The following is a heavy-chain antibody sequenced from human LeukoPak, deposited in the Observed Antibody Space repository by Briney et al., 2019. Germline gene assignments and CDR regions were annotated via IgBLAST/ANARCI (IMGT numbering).Heavy chain of an antibody. CDR3: ARGYCSGGRCYSGVLDY. J-gene: IGHJ4*02. D-gene: IGHD2-15*01. Sequence: PGGSLRLSCAASGFTFSTNYMSWVRQAPGKGLEWVSVIYTGGDTFYADSVKGRFTISRDNSKNTLYLQMNSLRTEETAMYYCARGYCSGGRCYSGVLDYWGQGTLVTVSS. CDR2: IYTGGDT. CDR1: GFTFSTNY. V-gene: IGHV3-53*01.